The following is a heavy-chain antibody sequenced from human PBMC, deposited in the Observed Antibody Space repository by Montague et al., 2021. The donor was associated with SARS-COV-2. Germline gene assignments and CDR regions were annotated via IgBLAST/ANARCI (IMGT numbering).Heavy chain of an antibody. CDR2: IYTSGTT. J-gene: IGHJ5*01. CDR3: ARNRNYGEHSLDNWFHP. V-gene: IGHV4-39*01. Sequence: SETLSLTCTVSGDSTSSPNCYWSWIRQPPGKGLDWIGTIYTSGTTYYNPSLRSRLTISIDTSKNQFSLKLSSVTAADTAVDYCARNRNYGEHSLDNWFHPWGQGTLVTVSS. D-gene: IGHD4-17*01. CDR1: GDSTSSPNCY.